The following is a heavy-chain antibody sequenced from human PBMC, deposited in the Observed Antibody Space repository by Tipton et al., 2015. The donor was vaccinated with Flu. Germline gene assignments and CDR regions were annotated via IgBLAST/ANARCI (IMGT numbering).Heavy chain of an antibody. CDR3: ARVQGGYYDSSGYYLGYYYYGMDV. Sequence: SLRLSCAASGSTVSSNYMSWVRQAPGKGLEWVSVIYSGGSTYYADSVKGRFTISRDNSKNTLYLQMNGLRAEDTAVYYCARVQGGYYDSSGYYLGYYYYGMDVWGQGTTVTVSS. CDR2: IYSGGST. D-gene: IGHD3-22*01. CDR1: GSTVSSNY. J-gene: IGHJ6*02. V-gene: IGHV3-53*01.